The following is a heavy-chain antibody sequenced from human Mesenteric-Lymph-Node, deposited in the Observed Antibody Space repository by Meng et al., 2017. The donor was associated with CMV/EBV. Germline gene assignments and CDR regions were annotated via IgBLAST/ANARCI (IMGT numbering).Heavy chain of an antibody. J-gene: IGHJ4*02. CDR1: GFTFSRHW. CDR2: IDAGGSST. V-gene: IGHV3-74*01. CDR3: ARYGSGSDLKDPFDY. Sequence: SGFTFSRHWMHWVRQAPGKGVEWVSRIDAGGSSTGSADSVKGRFTITRENAKDTLFLQMNSLRVDDTAVYYCARYGSGSDLKDPFDYWGQGTLVTVSS. D-gene: IGHD3-10*01.